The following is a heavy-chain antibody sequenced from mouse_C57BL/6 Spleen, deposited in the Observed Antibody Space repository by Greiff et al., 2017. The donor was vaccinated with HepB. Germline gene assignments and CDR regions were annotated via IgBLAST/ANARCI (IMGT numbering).Heavy chain of an antibody. CDR1: GFTFSDYG. Sequence: EVKLVESGGGLVKPGGSLKLSCAASGFTFSDYGMHWVRQAPEKGLEWVAYISSGSSTIYYADTVKGRFTISRDNAKNTLFLQMTSLRSEDTAMYYCARPGYDGYYWYFDVWGTGTTVTFSS. CDR2: ISSGSSTI. CDR3: ARPGYDGYYWYFDV. J-gene: IGHJ1*03. D-gene: IGHD2-3*01. V-gene: IGHV5-17*01.